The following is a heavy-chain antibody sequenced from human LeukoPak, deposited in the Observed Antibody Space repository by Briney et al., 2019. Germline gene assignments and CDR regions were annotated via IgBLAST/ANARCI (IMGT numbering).Heavy chain of an antibody. V-gene: IGHV3-7*01. CDR1: GFTFSSYW. CDR3: AGDISAMVTYWFDP. J-gene: IGHJ5*02. CDR2: IKQDGSEK. D-gene: IGHD5-18*01. Sequence: PGGSLRLSCAASGFTFSSYWMSWVRQAPGKGLEWVANIKQDGSEKYYVDSVKGRFTISGDNAKNSLYLQMNSLRAEDTAVYYCAGDISAMVTYWFDPWGQGTLVTVSS.